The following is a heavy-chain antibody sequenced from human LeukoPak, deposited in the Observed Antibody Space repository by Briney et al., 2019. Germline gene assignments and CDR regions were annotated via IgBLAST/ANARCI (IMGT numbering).Heavy chain of an antibody. CDR1: GFTFSSYS. V-gene: IGHV3-48*04. D-gene: IGHD2/OR15-2a*01. J-gene: IGHJ4*02. Sequence: GGSLRLSCAASGFTFSSYSMNWVRQAPGKGLEWVSYISSSGSTIYYADSVEGRITISRDNAKNSLYLQMNSLRAEDTGVYYCARDLAPEYPRYYFDYWGQGTLVTVSS. CDR2: ISSSGSTI. CDR3: ARDLAPEYPRYYFDY.